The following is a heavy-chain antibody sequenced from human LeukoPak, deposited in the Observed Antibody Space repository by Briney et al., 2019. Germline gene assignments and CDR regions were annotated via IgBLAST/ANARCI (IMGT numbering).Heavy chain of an antibody. J-gene: IGHJ5*02. CDR1: GYSFTSYW. Sequence: PGESLKISCKGSGYSFTSYWIGWVRQMPGKGLEWMGIIYPGDSDTRYSPSFQGQVTISADKSISTAYLQWSSLKASDTAMYYCARWSGINTYYDFWSGYWFDPWGQGTLVTVSS. D-gene: IGHD3-3*01. V-gene: IGHV5-51*01. CDR2: IYPGDSDT. CDR3: ARWSGINTYYDFWSGYWFDP.